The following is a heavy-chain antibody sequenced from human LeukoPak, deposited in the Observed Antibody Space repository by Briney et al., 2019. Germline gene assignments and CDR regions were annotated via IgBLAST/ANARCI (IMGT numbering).Heavy chain of an antibody. V-gene: IGHV3-64*01. J-gene: IGHJ4*02. CDR2: ISGNGGST. D-gene: IGHD6-19*01. Sequence: GGSLRLSCAASGFTFSGYAMYWVRQAPGKGLEYVSGISGNGGSTFYANSVKGRFTISRDNPENTLYLQMGSLRAEDMAVYYCARDSSGPLYWGQGTLVTVSS. CDR1: GFTFSGYA. CDR3: ARDSSGPLY.